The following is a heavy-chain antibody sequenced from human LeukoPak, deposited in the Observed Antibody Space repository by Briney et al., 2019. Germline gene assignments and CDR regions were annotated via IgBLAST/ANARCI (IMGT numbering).Heavy chain of an antibody. Sequence: ASVKVSCKASGYTFTGYYMHWVRQAPGQGLEWMGWINPNSGGTNYAQKFQGRVTMTRDTSISTAYMELSRLRSDDAAVYYCARGGKAARPDNHFDYWGQGTLVTVSS. D-gene: IGHD6-6*01. CDR3: ARGGKAARPDNHFDY. CDR2: INPNSGGT. CDR1: GYTFTGYY. J-gene: IGHJ4*02. V-gene: IGHV1-2*02.